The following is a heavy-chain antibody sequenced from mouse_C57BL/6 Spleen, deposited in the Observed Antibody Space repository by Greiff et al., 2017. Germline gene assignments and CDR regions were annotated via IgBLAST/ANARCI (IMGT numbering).Heavy chain of an antibody. CDR3: ARPHVSGTWNYFDY. D-gene: IGHD4-1*01. V-gene: IGHV5-17*01. CDR2: ISSGSSTI. CDR1: GFTFSDYG. Sequence: EVQRVESGGGLVKPGGSLKLSCAASGFTFSDYGMHWVRQAPEKGLEWVAYISSGSSTIYYADTVKGRFTISRDNAKNALFLQMTGLRSEDTAMYYCARPHVSGTWNYFDYWGQGTTLTVSS. J-gene: IGHJ2*01.